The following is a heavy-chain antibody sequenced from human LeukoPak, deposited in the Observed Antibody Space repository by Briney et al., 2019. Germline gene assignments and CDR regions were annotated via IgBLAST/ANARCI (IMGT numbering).Heavy chain of an antibody. D-gene: IGHD3-3*01. V-gene: IGHV3-7*01. CDR1: GFTFSSYW. CDR2: IKQDGSEK. CDR3: ARDYAYYDFWSVYYDQGVFGY. J-gene: IGHJ4*02. Sequence: GGSLRLSCAASGFTFSSYWMSWVRQAPGKGLEWVANIKQDGSEKYYVDSVKGRFTISRDNAKNSLYLQMNSLRAEDTAVYYCARDYAYYDFWSVYYDQGVFGYWGQGTLVTVSS.